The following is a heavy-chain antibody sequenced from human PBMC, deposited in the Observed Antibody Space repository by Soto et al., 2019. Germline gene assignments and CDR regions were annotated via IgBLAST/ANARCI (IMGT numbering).Heavy chain of an antibody. CDR1: GFTFSSYS. Sequence: GGSLRLSCAASGFTFSSYSMNWVRQAPGKGLEWVSSISSSSSYIYYADSVKGRFTISRDNAKNSLYLQMNSLRAEDTAVYYCARGRSLSWFDPWGQGTLVTVSS. V-gene: IGHV3-21*01. CDR3: ARGRSLSWFDP. J-gene: IGHJ5*02. CDR2: ISSSSSYI. D-gene: IGHD6-19*01.